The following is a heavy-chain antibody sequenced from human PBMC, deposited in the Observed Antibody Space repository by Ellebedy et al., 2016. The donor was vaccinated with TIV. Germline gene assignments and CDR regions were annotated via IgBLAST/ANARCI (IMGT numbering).Heavy chain of an antibody. CDR1: GFTFSSYG. D-gene: IGHD5-18*01. V-gene: IGHV3-48*04. CDR3: ARDTAMVPGYYYGMDV. Sequence: GESLKISXAASGFTFSSYGMNWVRQAPGKGLEWVSYISSSSSTIYYADSVKGRFTISRDNAKNSLYLQMNSLRAEDTAVYYCARDTAMVPGYYYGMDVWGQGATISVSS. J-gene: IGHJ6*02. CDR2: ISSSSSTI.